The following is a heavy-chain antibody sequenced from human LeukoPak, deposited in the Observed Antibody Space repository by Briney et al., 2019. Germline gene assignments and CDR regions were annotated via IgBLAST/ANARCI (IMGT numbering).Heavy chain of an antibody. CDR3: ARGRGRFGELFFDY. J-gene: IGHJ4*02. CDR1: GGSISRTSYY. D-gene: IGHD3-10*01. Sequence: SETLSLTCTVSGGSISRTSYYWGWIRQPPGKGLEWIGRIFYTGSAYYNPSLKSRVTISVDTSKIQFSLNLSSVTAADTAVYYCARGRGRFGELFFDYWGQGTRVTVSS. CDR2: IFYTGSA. V-gene: IGHV4-39*07.